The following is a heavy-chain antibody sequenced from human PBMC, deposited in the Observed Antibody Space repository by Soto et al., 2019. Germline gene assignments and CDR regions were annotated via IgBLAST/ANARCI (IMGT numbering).Heavy chain of an antibody. D-gene: IGHD1-26*01. CDR1: NGSISGFY. CDR2: IHYSGRT. CDR3: VRVGVGIGNHFDS. Sequence: PSETLSLTCSDSNGSISGFYWTWIRQPPWKILEWIGYIHYSGRTDYNPSLTSRATMSVDTSKNQFSLNLKSITAADTAVYYCVRVGVGIGNHFDSWGRGTLVTVSS. V-gene: IGHV4-59*12. J-gene: IGHJ4*02.